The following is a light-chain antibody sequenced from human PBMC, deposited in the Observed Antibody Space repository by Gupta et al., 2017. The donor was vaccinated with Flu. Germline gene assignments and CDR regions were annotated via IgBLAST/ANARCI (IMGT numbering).Light chain of an antibody. CDR1: SSDVGSYNL. J-gene: IGLJ2*01. Sequence: QSALTQPASVSGSPGQSITISCTGTSSDVGSYNLVSWYQQHPGKAPKLMIYEGSKRPLGVANRFSGSKSGTTASLTITGLQAEDEADYYCCSYAGSSTYVVFGGGTKLTVL. V-gene: IGLV2-23*01. CDR2: EGS. CDR3: CSYAGSSTYVV.